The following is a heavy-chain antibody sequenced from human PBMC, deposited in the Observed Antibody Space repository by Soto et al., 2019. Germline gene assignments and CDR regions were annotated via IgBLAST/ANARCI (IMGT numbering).Heavy chain of an antibody. D-gene: IGHD4-17*01. CDR1: GFTFSSYG. V-gene: IGHV3-33*01. J-gene: IGHJ4*02. CDR3: ARRPSPDYEGYYFAY. Sequence: QVQLVESGGGVVQPGRSLRLSCAASGFTFSSYGMHWVRQAPGKGLEWVAVIWYDGSNKYYADSVKGRFTISRDNSKNTLYTQMNSLRAADTAVYYCARRPSPDYEGYYFAYCGQGTLVTVSS. CDR2: IWYDGSNK.